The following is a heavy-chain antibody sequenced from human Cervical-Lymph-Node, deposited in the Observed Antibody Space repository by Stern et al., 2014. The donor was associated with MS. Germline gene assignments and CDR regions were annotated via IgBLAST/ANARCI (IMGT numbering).Heavy chain of an antibody. J-gene: IGHJ4*02. CDR1: GYTFNHYY. V-gene: IGHV1-46*02. D-gene: IGHD4-17*01. Sequence: VQLVESGAEVQKPGASVTVSCKASGYTFNHYYIDWVRQAPGQGLEWMVIIQPSSGDTTYARKFQGRVTLTSDTSTSTVYMELSSLRSDDTAVYFCARGKVTTTTLDHWGQGTLVTVSS. CDR2: IQPSSGDT. CDR3: ARGKVTTTTLDH.